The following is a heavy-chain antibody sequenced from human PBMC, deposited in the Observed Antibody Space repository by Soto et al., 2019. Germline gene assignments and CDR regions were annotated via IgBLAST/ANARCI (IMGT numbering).Heavy chain of an antibody. CDR1: GFTFSSYA. CDR3: ARDSANTLRSSSWMKTWDY. V-gene: IGHV3-30-3*01. CDR2: ISYDGSNK. J-gene: IGHJ4*02. Sequence: QVQLVESGGGVVQPGRSLRLSCAASGFTFSSYAMHWVRQAPGKGLEWVAVISYDGSNKYYADSVKGRFTISRDNSKNTLYLQMNSLRAEDTAVYYCARDSANTLRSSSWMKTWDYWGQGTLVTVSS. D-gene: IGHD6-13*01.